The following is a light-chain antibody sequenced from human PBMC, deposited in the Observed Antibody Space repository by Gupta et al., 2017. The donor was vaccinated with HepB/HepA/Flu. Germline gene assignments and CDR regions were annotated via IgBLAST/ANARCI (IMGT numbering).Light chain of an antibody. J-gene: IGLJ3*02. V-gene: IGLV10-54*01. Sequence: QAGLTQPPSVSKGLRQTATLTCTGNTNNVGNQGAAWLQHHQGHPPQLLAHRNNNRPSGISERFFASRSGNTASLTISGLQPEDEADYYCLAWDNSLSAWVFGGGTKLTVL. CDR1: TNNVGNQG. CDR2: RNN. CDR3: LAWDNSLSAWV.